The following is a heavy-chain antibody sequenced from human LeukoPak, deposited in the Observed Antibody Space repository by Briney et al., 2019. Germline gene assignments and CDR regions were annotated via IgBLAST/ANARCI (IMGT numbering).Heavy chain of an antibody. CDR1: GFTFSSYE. D-gene: IGHD4-23*01. CDR2: ISSSLSTI. V-gene: IGHV3-48*02. Sequence: GGSLRLSCAASGFTFSSYEMNWVRQAPGKGLEWVSYISSSLSTIYYADSVKGRFTISRDNAKNSLYLQMNSLRDEDTAVYYCVRDRAGGNSVWFDPWGQGTLVTVSS. CDR3: VRDRAGGNSVWFDP. J-gene: IGHJ5*02.